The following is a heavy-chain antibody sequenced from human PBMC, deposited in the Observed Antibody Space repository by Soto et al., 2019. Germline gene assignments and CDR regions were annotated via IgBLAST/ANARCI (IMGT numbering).Heavy chain of an antibody. Sequence: GGSLRLSCAASGFTFSNAWMNWVRQAPGKGLEWVGRIKSKTDGGTTNYSAPVKGRFTISRDDSKNKLYLQMNSLKTEDTAVYYCTTDIVVVPAARYSSSWYVDYWGQGTLVTVSS. J-gene: IGHJ4*02. D-gene: IGHD2-2*01. V-gene: IGHV3-15*07. CDR1: GFTFSNAW. CDR3: TTDIVVVPAARYSSSWYVDY. CDR2: IKSKTDGGTT.